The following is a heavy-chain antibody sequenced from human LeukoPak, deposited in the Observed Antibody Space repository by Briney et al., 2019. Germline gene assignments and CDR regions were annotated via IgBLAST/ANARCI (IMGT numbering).Heavy chain of an antibody. J-gene: IGHJ5*02. V-gene: IGHV4-39*01. CDR3: ARQRIVVVASVFDP. CDR2: IYYSGNT. CDR1: GGSISSSSYY. Sequence: SETLSLTCTVSGGSISSSSYYWGWIRQPPGKGLEWIGSIYYSGNTYYNPSLKSRVTISVDTSKNQFSLKLSSVTAADTAVYYCARQRIVVVASVFDPWGQETLVTVSS. D-gene: IGHD2-21*01.